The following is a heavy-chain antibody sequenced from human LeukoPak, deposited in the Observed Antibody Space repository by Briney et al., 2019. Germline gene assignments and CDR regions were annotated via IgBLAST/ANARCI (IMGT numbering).Heavy chain of an antibody. CDR3: ASTSGLDD. CDR2: INPNSGGT. J-gene: IGHJ4*02. V-gene: IGHV1-2*02. Sequence: ASVKVSCEASGYTFTGYYMHWVRQAPGQGLEWMGWINPNSGGTNYAQRFQGRVTMTRDTSSSTAYMELSRLRSDDTAMFYCASTSGLDDWGQGTLVTVSS. CDR1: GYTFTGYY. D-gene: IGHD3-16*01.